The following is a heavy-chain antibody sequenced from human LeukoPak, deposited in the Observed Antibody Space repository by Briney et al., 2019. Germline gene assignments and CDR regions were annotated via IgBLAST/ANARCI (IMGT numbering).Heavy chain of an antibody. CDR1: GGSISSYY. Sequence: ASETLSLTCTVSGGSISSYYWSWIRQPPGKGLEWIGYIYYSGSTNYNPSLKSRVTISVDTSKNQFSLKLNSVTAADTAVYFCARTTEGGYTYDYFYYYYMDVWGKGTTVTISS. J-gene: IGHJ6*03. CDR2: IYYSGST. D-gene: IGHD5-18*01. V-gene: IGHV4-59*01. CDR3: ARTTEGGYTYDYFYYYYMDV.